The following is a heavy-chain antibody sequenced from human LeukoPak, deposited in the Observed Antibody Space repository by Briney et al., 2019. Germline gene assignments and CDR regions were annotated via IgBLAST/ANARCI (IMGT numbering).Heavy chain of an antibody. CDR3: VVILVPGGVWHFDL. J-gene: IGHJ2*01. CDR2: IYSGGGTTK. V-gene: IGHV3-33*03. D-gene: IGHD2-2*01. CDR1: GPTFRNYG. Sequence: GTPLRLSCVASGPTFRNYGFHWVRQAPGKGLEWVAIIYSGGGTTKYYAESVKDRFTITRDDSRDTLYLQMNSLRAEDTAVYYCVVILVPGGVWHFDLWGRGTLVTVSS.